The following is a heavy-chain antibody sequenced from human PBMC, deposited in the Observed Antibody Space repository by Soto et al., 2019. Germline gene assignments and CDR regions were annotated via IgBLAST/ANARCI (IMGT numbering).Heavy chain of an antibody. CDR1: GGSLSGYY. CDR2: INHSGST. J-gene: IGHJ6*02. CDR3: ARGFGGAWFGELKYQYYGMDV. Sequence: PSETLSLTCAVYGGSLSGYYWSWIRQPPGKGLEWIGEINHSGSTNYNPSLKSRVTISVDTSKNQFSLKLSSVTAADTAVYYCARGFGGAWFGELKYQYYGMDVWGQGTTVTVSS. D-gene: IGHD3-10*01. V-gene: IGHV4-34*01.